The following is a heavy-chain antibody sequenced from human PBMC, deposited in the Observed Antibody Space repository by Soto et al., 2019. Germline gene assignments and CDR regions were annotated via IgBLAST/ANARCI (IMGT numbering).Heavy chain of an antibody. CDR1: GYTFTSYY. CDR3: AVAAAGKYYYYYGMDV. J-gene: IGHJ6*02. CDR2: INPSGGST. Sequence: ASVKVSCKASGYTFTSYYMHWVRQAPGQGLEWMGIINPSGGSTSYAQKFQGRVTITADESTSTAYMELSSLRSEDTAVYYCAVAAAGKYYYYYGMDVWGQGTTVTVSS. V-gene: IGHV1-46*01. D-gene: IGHD6-13*01.